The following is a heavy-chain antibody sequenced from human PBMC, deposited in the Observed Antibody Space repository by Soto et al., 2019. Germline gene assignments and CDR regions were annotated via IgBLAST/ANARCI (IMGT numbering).Heavy chain of an antibody. CDR2: ISFNGLSQ. CDR3: ARGGRGLRGAFDV. J-gene: IGHJ3*01. V-gene: IGHV3-30*04. CDR1: GFTFSSFA. D-gene: IGHD3-16*01. Sequence: QELLVESGGGVVQSGTSLRLSCAASGFTFSSFAMHWVRQAPGKGLEWVSVISFNGLSQFYADSVRGRVTVSRDNSKNTLYLQLDSLRPDDSAVYSCARGGRGLRGAFDVGGQGTEVSVS.